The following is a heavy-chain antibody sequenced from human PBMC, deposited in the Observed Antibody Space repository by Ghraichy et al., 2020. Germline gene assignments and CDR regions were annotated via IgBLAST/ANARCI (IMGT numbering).Heavy chain of an antibody. CDR1: GFTFSSYA. J-gene: IGHJ4*02. CDR3: AITKGSSWVGY. CDR2: ISGSGGST. Sequence: GSLRLSCAASGFTFSSYAMSWVRQAPGKGLEWVSAISGSGGSTYYADSVKGRFTISRDNSKNTLYLQMNSLRAEDTAVYYCAITKGSSWVGYWGQGTLVTVSS. V-gene: IGHV3-23*01. D-gene: IGHD6-13*01.